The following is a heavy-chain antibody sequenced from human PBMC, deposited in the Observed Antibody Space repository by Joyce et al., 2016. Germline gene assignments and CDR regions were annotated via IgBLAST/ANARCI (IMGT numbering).Heavy chain of an antibody. D-gene: IGHD2-2*01. V-gene: IGHV1-8*01. CDR1: GYAFTTYD. J-gene: IGHJ1*01. Sequence: VQLVQSGAEVKEPGASVKVSCRTSGYAFTTYDIFWVRQATGQGPEWSGWMNPNSGNTGYGEKFQGRVTMTRDTSIGTAFMELSSLTSDDTAVYFCARGSTSTWFKYLQHWGQGTLVTVSS. CDR2: MNPNSGNT. CDR3: ARGSTSTWFKYLQH.